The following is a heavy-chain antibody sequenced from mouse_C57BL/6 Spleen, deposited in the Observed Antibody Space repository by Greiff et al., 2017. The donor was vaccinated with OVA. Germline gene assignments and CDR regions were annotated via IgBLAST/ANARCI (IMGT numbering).Heavy chain of an antibody. CDR3: ARDRYYYGSSYGAMDY. CDR2: ISDGGSYT. CDR1: GFTFSSYA. Sequence: EVQVVESGGGLVKPGGSLKLSCAASGFTFSSYAMSWVRQTPEKRLEWVATISDGGSYTYYPDNVKGRFTISRDNAKNNLYLQMSHLKSEDTAMYYCARDRYYYGSSYGAMDYWGQGTSVTVSS. D-gene: IGHD1-1*01. V-gene: IGHV5-4*01. J-gene: IGHJ4*01.